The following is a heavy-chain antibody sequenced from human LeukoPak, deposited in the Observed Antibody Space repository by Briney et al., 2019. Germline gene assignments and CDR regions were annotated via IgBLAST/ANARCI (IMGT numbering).Heavy chain of an antibody. CDR3: AKDQAYCDDSSGYYSDY. CDR1: GFTFSSYA. V-gene: IGHV3-23*01. J-gene: IGHJ4*02. Sequence: PGGSLRLSCAASGFTFSSYAMSWVRQAPGKGLEWVSAISGSGGSTYYADSVKGRFTISRDNSKNTLYLQMNSLRAEDTAVYYCAKDQAYCDDSSGYYSDYWGQGTLVTVSS. CDR2: ISGSGGST. D-gene: IGHD3-22*01.